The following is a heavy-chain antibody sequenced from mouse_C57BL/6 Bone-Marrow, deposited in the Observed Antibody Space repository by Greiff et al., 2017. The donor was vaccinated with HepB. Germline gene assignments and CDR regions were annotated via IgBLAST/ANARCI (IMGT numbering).Heavy chain of an antibody. D-gene: IGHD1-1*01. CDR2: IYTGDGDT. CDR3: APNYYGSSYWYFDV. V-gene: IGHV1-82*01. Sequence: VQLQQSGPELVKPGASVKISCKASGYAFSRSWMNWVKQRPGKGLEWIGRIYTGDGDTNYNGKFKGKATLTADKSSSTAYMQLSSLTSEDSAVYFCAPNYYGSSYWYFDVWGTGTTVTVSS. CDR1: GYAFSRSW. J-gene: IGHJ1*03.